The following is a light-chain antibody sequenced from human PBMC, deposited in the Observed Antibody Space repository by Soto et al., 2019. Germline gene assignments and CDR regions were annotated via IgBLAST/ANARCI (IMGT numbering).Light chain of an antibody. CDR1: QSISTW. CDR2: KAS. Sequence: DIQMTQSPSTLSASVGDRVTITCRASQSISTWLAWYQQKPGTAPTLLIYKASTLESGVPSRFSGSRSGTEFTLTVSSLQPDDFATYYCQQYNDSFPYTFGQGTKLEIK. V-gene: IGKV1-5*03. CDR3: QQYNDSFPYT. J-gene: IGKJ2*01.